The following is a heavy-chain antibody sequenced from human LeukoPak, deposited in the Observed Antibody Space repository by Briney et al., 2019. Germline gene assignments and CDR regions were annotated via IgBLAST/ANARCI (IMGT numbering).Heavy chain of an antibody. D-gene: IGHD3-3*01. CDR3: ARQIVGMDFWSGCYSGDAFDI. J-gene: IGHJ3*02. V-gene: IGHV4-59*08. CDR1: GGSISSYY. CDR2: IYGSGST. Sequence: SETLSLTCTVSGGSISSYYWSWIRQPPGKGLEWIGHIYGSGSTNYNPSLKSRVTLSVDTSKNQFSLKLSSVTAADTAVYYCARQIVGMDFWSGCYSGDAFDIWGQGTMVTVSS.